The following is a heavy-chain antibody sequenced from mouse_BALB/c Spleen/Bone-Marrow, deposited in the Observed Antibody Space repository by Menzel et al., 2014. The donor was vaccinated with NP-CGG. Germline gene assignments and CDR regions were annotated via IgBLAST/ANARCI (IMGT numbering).Heavy chain of an antibody. CDR2: ILPGSGST. D-gene: IGHD2-14*01. J-gene: IGHJ3*01. CDR1: GYTFSSYW. V-gene: IGHV1-9*01. Sequence: VKLVESGAELMKPGASVKISCKATGYTFSSYWIEWVKQRPGHGLEWIGEILPGSGSTNYNEKFKGKATFTADTSSNTAYMQLSSLTSEDSAVYYCAREGRYDGFAYWGQGTLVTVSA. CDR3: AREGRYDGFAY.